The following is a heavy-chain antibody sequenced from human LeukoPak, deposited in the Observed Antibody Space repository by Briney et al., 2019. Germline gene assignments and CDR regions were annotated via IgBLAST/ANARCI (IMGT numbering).Heavy chain of an antibody. CDR2: ISSSSTYT. CDR1: GFTFSDYY. CDR3: ARGENSGSYMVY. Sequence: GGFLRLSCAASGFTFSDYYMSWIRQAPGQGLEWLSYISSSSTYTNYADSVKGRFTISRDNAKNSLYLQMNSLRAEDTAVYYCARGENSGSYMVYWGQGILVTVSS. J-gene: IGHJ4*02. V-gene: IGHV3-11*06. D-gene: IGHD1-26*01.